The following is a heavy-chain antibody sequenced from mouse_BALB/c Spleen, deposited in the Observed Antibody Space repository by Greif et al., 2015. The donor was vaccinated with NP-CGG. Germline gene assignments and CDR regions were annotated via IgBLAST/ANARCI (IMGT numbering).Heavy chain of an antibody. J-gene: IGHJ4*01. V-gene: IGHV3-8*02. Sequence: EVMLVESGPSLVKPSQTLSLTCSVTGDSITSGYWNWIRKLPGNKLGYMGYISYSGSTYYNPSLKSRISITRDTSKNQYYLQLNSVTTEDTATYYCARYLIYYDYDGYAMDYWGQGTSVTVSS. CDR3: ARYLIYYDYDGYAMDY. CDR2: ISYSGST. CDR1: GDSITSGY. D-gene: IGHD2-4*01.